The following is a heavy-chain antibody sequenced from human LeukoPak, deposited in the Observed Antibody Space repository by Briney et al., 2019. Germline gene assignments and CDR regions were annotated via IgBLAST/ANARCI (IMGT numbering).Heavy chain of an antibody. V-gene: IGHV4-59*01. Sequence: SETLSLTCTVSGGSISSYYWSWIRQPPGKGLEWIGYIYYSGSTNYNPSLKSRVTISVDTSKNQFSLKLSSVTAADTAVYYCARGGGRPTDYWGQGTLVTVSS. CDR2: IYYSGST. CDR1: GGSISSYY. D-gene: IGHD3-16*01. CDR3: ARGGGRPTDY. J-gene: IGHJ4*02.